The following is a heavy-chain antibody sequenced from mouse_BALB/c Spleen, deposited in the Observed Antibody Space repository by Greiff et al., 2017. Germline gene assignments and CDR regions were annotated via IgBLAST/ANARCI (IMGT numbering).Heavy chain of an antibody. CDR2: INPSNGRT. D-gene: IGHD2-1*01. Sequence: VQLLQPGAELVKPGASVKLSCKASGYTFTSYWMHWVKQRPGQGLEWIGEINPSNGRTNYNEKFKSKATLTVDKSSSTAYMQLSSLTSEDSAVYYCARDGNYVRDYWGQGTTLTVAA. CDR1: GYTFTSYW. J-gene: IGHJ2*01. CDR3: ARDGNYVRDY. V-gene: IGHV1S81*02.